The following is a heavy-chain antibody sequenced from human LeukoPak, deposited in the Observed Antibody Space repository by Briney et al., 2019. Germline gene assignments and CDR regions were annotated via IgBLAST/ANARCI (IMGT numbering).Heavy chain of an antibody. Sequence: GGSLRLSCAASGFTFSSYAMHWVRQAPGKGLEYVSAISSNGGSTYYANSVKGRFSISRDNSKNTLYLQMGSLRAEDMAVYYCARDRGIYSGSYLFDYWGQGTLVTVSS. V-gene: IGHV3-64*01. CDR3: ARDRGIYSGSYLFDY. D-gene: IGHD1-26*01. CDR2: ISSNGGST. J-gene: IGHJ4*02. CDR1: GFTFSSYA.